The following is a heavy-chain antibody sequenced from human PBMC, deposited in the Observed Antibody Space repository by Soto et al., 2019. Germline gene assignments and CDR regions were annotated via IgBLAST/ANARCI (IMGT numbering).Heavy chain of an antibody. Sequence: QLQLQESGPGLVKPSQTLSLTGTVSGGSISSGTSYWSWILQRPGKGLEWIGYIFYSGSFYYTPSLRGRVMILADTSKNQFTLRLSSVTAAETAVYYCARAPETPSILGVALPYFFDYWGQGALVTVSS. CDR1: GGSISSGTSY. J-gene: IGHJ4*02. CDR3: ARAPETPSILGVALPYFFDY. V-gene: IGHV4-31*03. D-gene: IGHD3-3*01. CDR2: IFYSGSF.